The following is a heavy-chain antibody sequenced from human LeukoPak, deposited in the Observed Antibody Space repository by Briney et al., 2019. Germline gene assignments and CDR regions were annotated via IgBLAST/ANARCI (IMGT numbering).Heavy chain of an antibody. J-gene: IGHJ5*02. CDR1: GFTVSSNC. D-gene: IGHD3-10*01. CDR2: ISYDGSNN. Sequence: GGSLRLSCAASGFTVSSNCMTWVRQAPGKGLEWVAVISYDGSNNYCADSVKGRFTISRDNSKNTLFLQMNSLRADDTAVYYCAKDLRHSYGLGGFDPWGQGTLVTVSS. V-gene: IGHV3-30*18. CDR3: AKDLRHSYGLGGFDP.